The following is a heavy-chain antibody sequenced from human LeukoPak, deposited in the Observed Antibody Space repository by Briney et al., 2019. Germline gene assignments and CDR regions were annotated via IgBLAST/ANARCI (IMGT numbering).Heavy chain of an antibody. D-gene: IGHD5-18*01. CDR2: IRYDGSNK. J-gene: IGHJ4*02. V-gene: IGHV3-30*02. CDR1: GFTFSSYG. CDR3: AKGSELWFPFDY. Sequence: GGSLRLSCAASGFTFSSYGMHWVRQAPGKGLEWVAFIRYDGSNKYYADSVKGRFTISRDSSKNTLYLQMDSLRAEDTAVYYCAKGSELWFPFDYWGQGTLVTVSS.